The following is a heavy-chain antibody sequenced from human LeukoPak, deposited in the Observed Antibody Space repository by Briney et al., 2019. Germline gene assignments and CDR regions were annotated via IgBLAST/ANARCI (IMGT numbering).Heavy chain of an antibody. CDR1: GGSISSYY. Sequence: LSLTCTVSGGSISSYYWSWIRQAPGKGLEWVSYISTTSSYTNHADSVKGRFPISRDNAKNSLYLQMNSLRAEDTAVYYCARGIAAAANYFDYWGQGTLVTVSS. CDR2: ISTTSSYT. J-gene: IGHJ4*02. V-gene: IGHV3-11*05. D-gene: IGHD6-13*01. CDR3: ARGIAAAANYFDY.